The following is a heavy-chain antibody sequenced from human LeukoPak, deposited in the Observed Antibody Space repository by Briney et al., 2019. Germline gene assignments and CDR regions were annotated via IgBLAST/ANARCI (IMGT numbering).Heavy chain of an antibody. CDR1: GGSISGGTYY. CDR2: IYTSGST. V-gene: IGHV4-61*02. Sequence: SQTLSLTCTVSGGSISGGTYYWSWIRQPAGKGLEWIGRIYTSGSTNYNPSLKSRVTISVDTSKNQFSLKLSSVTAADTAVYYCARDGTCSSTSCLRGDYYYMDVWGKGTSVTVSS. D-gene: IGHD2-2*01. J-gene: IGHJ6*03. CDR3: ARDGTCSSTSCLRGDYYYMDV.